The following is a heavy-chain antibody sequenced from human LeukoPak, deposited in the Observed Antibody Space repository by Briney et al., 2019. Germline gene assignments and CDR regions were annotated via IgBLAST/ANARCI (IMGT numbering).Heavy chain of an antibody. V-gene: IGHV3-11*06. J-gene: IGHJ4*02. D-gene: IGHD6-19*01. Sequence: GRFTISRDNIHNSLYLQMNTLRAEDTAVYYCARPRDGWYSGDLDYWGQGTLVTVSS. CDR3: ARPRDGWYSGDLDY.